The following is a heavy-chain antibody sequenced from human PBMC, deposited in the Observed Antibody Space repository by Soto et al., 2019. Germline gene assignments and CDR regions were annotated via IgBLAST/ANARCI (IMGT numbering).Heavy chain of an antibody. CDR1: GGTFSSYA. V-gene: IGHV1-69*13. CDR2: IIPIFGTA. D-gene: IGHD5-12*01. CDR3: ARDGMEMATTSFDY. J-gene: IGHJ4*02. Sequence: GASVKVSCKASGGTFSSYAISWVRQAPGQGLEWMGGIIPIFGTANYAQKFQGRVTITADESTSTAYMELGSLRSEDTAVYYCARDGMEMATTSFDYWGQGTLVTVSS.